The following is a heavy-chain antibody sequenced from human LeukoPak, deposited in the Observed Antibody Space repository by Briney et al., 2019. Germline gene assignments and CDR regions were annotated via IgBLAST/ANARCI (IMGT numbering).Heavy chain of an antibody. CDR2: MNPNSGNT. Sequence: ASVKVSCKASGYTFTSYDINWVRQATGQGLEWMGWMNPNSGNTGYAQKFQGRVTMTRNTSISTAYMELSSLRSEDTAVYYCARAELHYDILTGYYRADASDIWGQGTMVTVSS. CDR3: ARAELHYDILTGYYRADASDI. D-gene: IGHD3-9*01. J-gene: IGHJ3*02. CDR1: GYTFTSYD. V-gene: IGHV1-8*01.